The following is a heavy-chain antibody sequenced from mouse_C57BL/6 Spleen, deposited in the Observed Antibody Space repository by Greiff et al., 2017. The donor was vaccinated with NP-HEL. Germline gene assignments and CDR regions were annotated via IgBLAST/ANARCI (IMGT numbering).Heavy chain of an antibody. J-gene: IGHJ2*01. CDR2: ISSGSSTI. Sequence: DVMLVESGGGLVKPGGSLKLSCAASGFTFSDYGMHWVRQAPEKGLEWVAYISSGSSTIYYADTVKGRFTISRDNAKNTLFLQMTSLRSENTAMSYFASPYDYDCFDYWCQGTTLTVSS. CDR3: ASPYDYDCFDY. V-gene: IGHV5-17*01. D-gene: IGHD2-4*01. CDR1: GFTFSDYG.